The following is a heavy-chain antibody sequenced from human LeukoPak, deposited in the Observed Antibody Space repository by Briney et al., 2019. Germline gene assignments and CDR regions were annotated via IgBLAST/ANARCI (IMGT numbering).Heavy chain of an antibody. Sequence: PGGSLRLSCAASGFTVSSSYMSWVRHAPGKGLEWVSVIYSGGSGSTYYADSVKGRFTISRDNSKNTLNLQMNSLRAEDTAVYYCAHRKATSWAHDYWGQGTLVTVSS. CDR1: GFTVSSSY. CDR3: AHRKATSWAHDY. D-gene: IGHD2-2*01. V-gene: IGHV3-53*01. CDR2: IYSGGSGST. J-gene: IGHJ4*02.